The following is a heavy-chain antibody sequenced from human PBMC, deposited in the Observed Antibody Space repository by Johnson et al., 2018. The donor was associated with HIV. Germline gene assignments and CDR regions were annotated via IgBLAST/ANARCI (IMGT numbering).Heavy chain of an antibody. Sequence: QVQLVESGGGLVKPGGSLRLSCAASGFTFSDYYMSWIRQGTGKGLEWVSYISSSGNTKYYTDSLKGRLTISRDNAENSLFLQIHSLRAEDTAVYYCVGEEGTDIWTRGDAFDIWGQGTMVTVSS. D-gene: IGHD3-9*01. J-gene: IGHJ3*02. CDR2: ISSSGNTK. V-gene: IGHV3-11*01. CDR3: VGEEGTDIWTRGDAFDI. CDR1: GFTFSDYY.